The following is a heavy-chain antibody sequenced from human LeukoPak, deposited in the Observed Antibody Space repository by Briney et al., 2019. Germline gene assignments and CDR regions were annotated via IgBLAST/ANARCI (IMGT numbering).Heavy chain of an antibody. CDR3: VRDGGVSGYDLLDY. J-gene: IGHJ4*02. CDR2: INQNGSEE. CDR1: GFTFSNYW. D-gene: IGHD5-12*01. Sequence: GGSLRLSCAASGFTFSNYWMTWVRQAPGKGLEWVAHINQNGSEEHYMDSVKARFTISRDNAKNSLSLQMNSLRAEDTAVYYCVRDGGVSGYDLLDYWGQGTLVTVSS. V-gene: IGHV3-7*01.